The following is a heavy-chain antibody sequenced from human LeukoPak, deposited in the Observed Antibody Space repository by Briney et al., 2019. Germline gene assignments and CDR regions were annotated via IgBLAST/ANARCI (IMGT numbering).Heavy chain of an antibody. CDR2: IYPGDSDT. D-gene: IGHD6-13*01. CDR3: ARRDAAAGTLDAFDI. J-gene: IGHJ3*02. V-gene: IGHV5-51*01. CDR1: GYSFTSYW. Sequence: GESLKIYCKGSGYSFTSYWIGWVRQMPGKGLEWMGIIYPGDSDTRYSPSFQGQVTISADKSISTAYLQWSSLKASDTAMYYCARRDAAAGTLDAFDIWGQGTMVTVSS.